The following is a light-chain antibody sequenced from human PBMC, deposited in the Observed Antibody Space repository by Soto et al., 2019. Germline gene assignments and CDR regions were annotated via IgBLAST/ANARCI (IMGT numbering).Light chain of an antibody. V-gene: IGKV3-20*01. CDR1: QIVRGSQ. Sequence: DIVLTQSPGTFSLSPGDRATLSCRASQIVRGSQLSWYQQIPGQAPRLLIYCAASRATGIPDRFSVSRFGTDFTLIISRLEPEDFAVYYCQQYYHSPFTFGQGTRLE. CDR3: QQYYHSPFT. J-gene: IGKJ5*01. CDR2: CAA.